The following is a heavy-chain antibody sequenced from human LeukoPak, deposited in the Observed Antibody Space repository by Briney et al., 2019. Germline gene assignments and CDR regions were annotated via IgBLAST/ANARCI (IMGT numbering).Heavy chain of an antibody. CDR3: ARGWMVQGVKDNWFDP. CDR1: GGSISSYY. J-gene: IGHJ5*02. D-gene: IGHD3-10*01. CDR2: IYTSGST. V-gene: IGHV4-4*07. Sequence: PSETLSLTCTVSGGSISSYYWSWIRQPAGKGLEWIGRIYTSGSTNYNPSLKSRVTMSVDTSKNQFSLKLSSVTAADTAVYYCARGWMVQGVKDNWFDPWGQGTLVTVSS.